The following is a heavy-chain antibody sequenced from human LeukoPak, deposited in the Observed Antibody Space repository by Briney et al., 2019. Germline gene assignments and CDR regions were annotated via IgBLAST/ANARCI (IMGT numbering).Heavy chain of an antibody. V-gene: IGHV3-21*01. CDR1: GFTFSSYS. D-gene: IGHD2-15*01. CDR3: ARDYDFYCSGGSCYSPRLSDY. J-gene: IGHJ4*02. CDR2: ISSSSSYI. Sequence: GGSLRLSCAASGFTFSSYSMKWVRQAPGKGLEWVSSISSSSSYIHYADSVKGRFTISRDNAKNSLYLQMNSLRAEDTAVYYCARDYDFYCSGGSCYSPRLSDYWGQGTLVTVSS.